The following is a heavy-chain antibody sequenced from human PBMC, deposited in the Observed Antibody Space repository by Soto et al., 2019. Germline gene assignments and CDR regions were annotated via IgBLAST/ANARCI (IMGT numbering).Heavy chain of an antibody. D-gene: IGHD2-15*01. CDR3: ARHEYSGGSCYYCGGYWFDP. CDR2: IYPGDSDT. CDR1: GYSFTSYW. V-gene: IGHV5-51*01. J-gene: IGHJ5*02. Sequence: GESLKISCKGSGYSFTSYWIGWVRQMPGKGLEWMGIIYPGDSDTRYSPSFQGQVTISADKSISTAYLQWSSLKASDTAMYYCARHEYSGGSCYYCGGYWFDPWGQGTLVTVSS.